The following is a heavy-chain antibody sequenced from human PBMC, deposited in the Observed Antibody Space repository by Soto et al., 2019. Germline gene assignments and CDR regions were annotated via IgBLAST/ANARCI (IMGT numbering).Heavy chain of an antibody. CDR1: GYTFTSYD. CDR2: MNPNSGNT. V-gene: IGHV1-8*01. D-gene: IGHD3-10*01. CDR3: ARGFTMVRGVIQDFDY. J-gene: IGHJ4*02. Sequence: QVQLVQSGAEVKKPGASVKVSCKASGYTFTSYDINWVRQATGQGLEWMGWMNPNSGNTGYAQKFQGRVTMTRNTSISTAYMELSSLRSEDTAVYYCARGFTMVRGVIQDFDYWGQGTLVTVSS.